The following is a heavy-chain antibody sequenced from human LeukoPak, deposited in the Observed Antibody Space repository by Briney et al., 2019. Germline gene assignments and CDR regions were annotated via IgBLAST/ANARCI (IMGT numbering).Heavy chain of an antibody. V-gene: IGHV3-23*01. Sequence: GGSLRLSCVASGFTFTTYAMTWVRQAPGKGLEWVSTITGPGDNTFYGDSVRGRFAISRDNSRNTLYLQMNSLRVEDTAIYYCAKDLHTSAWSPTFDSWGKGTLVTVSS. D-gene: IGHD2-2*01. CDR3: AKDLHTSAWSPTFDS. CDR2: ITGPGDNT. CDR1: GFTFTTYA. J-gene: IGHJ4*02.